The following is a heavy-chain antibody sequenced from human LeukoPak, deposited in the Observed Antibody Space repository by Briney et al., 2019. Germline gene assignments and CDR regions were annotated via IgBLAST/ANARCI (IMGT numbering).Heavy chain of an antibody. CDR2: INDDGNDA. CDR3: ARAVGGSLVWFDP. J-gene: IGHJ5*02. V-gene: IGHV3-74*01. Sequence: GGSLRLFCAAPGFTFSSYWMHRVRQAPGKGLVWVSRINDDGNDAFYADSVKGRFTISRDNAKNTLYLQMNSLRAEDTALYYCARAVGGSLVWFDPWGRGTLVSVSS. D-gene: IGHD1-26*01. CDR1: GFTFSSYW.